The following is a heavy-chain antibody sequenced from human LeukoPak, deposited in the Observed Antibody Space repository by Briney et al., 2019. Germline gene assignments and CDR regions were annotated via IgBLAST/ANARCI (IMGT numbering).Heavy chain of an antibody. Sequence: SETLPLTCTVSGGSISISSDYWGWIRQPPGKGLEWIANIFYSGSTYYNPALKSRVTISVDTSKNQFSLKLSSVTAADTAVYYCARERRYCSGTNCYRGGYMDVWGKGTTVTVS. CDR3: ARERRYCSGTNCYRGGYMDV. CDR2: IFYSGST. CDR1: GGSISISSDY. D-gene: IGHD2-15*01. J-gene: IGHJ6*03. V-gene: IGHV4-39*07.